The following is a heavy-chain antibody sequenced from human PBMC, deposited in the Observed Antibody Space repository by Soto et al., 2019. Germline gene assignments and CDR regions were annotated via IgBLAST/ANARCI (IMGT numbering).Heavy chain of an antibody. CDR1: GGTFSSYT. D-gene: IGHD2-15*01. CDR3: NLDCSGGSCRAINWFDY. V-gene: IGHV1-69*02. CDR2: IIPILGIA. J-gene: IGHJ5*01. Sequence: SVKVSCKASGGTFSSYTISWVRQAPGQGLEWMGRIIPILGIANYAQKFQGRVTITTDKSTSTAYMELSSLRSEDTAVYYCNLDCSGGSCRAINWFDYWGQGTLVTVSS.